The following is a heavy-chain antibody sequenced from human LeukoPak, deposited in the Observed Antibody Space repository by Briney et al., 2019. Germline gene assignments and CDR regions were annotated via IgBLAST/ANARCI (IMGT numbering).Heavy chain of an antibody. D-gene: IGHD1-26*01. V-gene: IGHV4-59*01. Sequence: SETLSLTCTVSGGSISSYYWSWIRQPPGKGLEWIGYIYYSGSTNYNPSLKSRVTISVDTSKNQFSLKLSSVTAADTAVYYCARLDSGSYCLDYWGQGTLVTVSS. CDR3: ARLDSGSYCLDY. J-gene: IGHJ4*02. CDR1: GGSISSYY. CDR2: IYYSGST.